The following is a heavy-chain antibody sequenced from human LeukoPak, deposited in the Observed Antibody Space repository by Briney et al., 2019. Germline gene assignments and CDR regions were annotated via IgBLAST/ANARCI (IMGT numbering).Heavy chain of an antibody. D-gene: IGHD3-3*01. V-gene: IGHV3-48*01. J-gene: IGHJ3*02. Sequence: GGSLTHSCAASGLTFSRYSMIWLRQAPGKGLEWCSYLSRSSSTIYYADPVKGRFTISSDHDKNSLYLQMNSLRADDTALYYGARGPDYDFWSGYYKMGAFGSWGQGTMVTVSS. CDR2: LSRSSSTI. CDR3: ARGPDYDFWSGYYKMGAFGS. CDR1: GLTFSRYS.